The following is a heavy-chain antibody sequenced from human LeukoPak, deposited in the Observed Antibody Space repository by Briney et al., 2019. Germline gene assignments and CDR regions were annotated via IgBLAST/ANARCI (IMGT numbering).Heavy chain of an antibody. V-gene: IGHV3-64D*06. CDR3: VAGHVLLWFGSEADYYYGMDV. Sequence: QPGGSLRLSCSASGFTFSSYAMHWVRQAPGKGLEYVSAISSNGGSTYYADSVKGRFTISRDNSKNTLYLQMSSLRAEDTAVYYCVAGHVLLWFGSEADYYYGMDVWGKGTTVTVSS. D-gene: IGHD3-10*01. J-gene: IGHJ6*04. CDR1: GFTFSSYA. CDR2: ISSNGGST.